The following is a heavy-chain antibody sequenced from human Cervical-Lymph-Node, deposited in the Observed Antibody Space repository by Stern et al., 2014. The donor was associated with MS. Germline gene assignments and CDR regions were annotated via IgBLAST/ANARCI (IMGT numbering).Heavy chain of an antibody. CDR1: GASVSSSGYY. Sequence: QVQLQESGPGLVKPSQTVSLTCTVSGASVSSSGYYWSWIRQHPGKGLEWIGYINYTGSTYYNPSLKSRVTISLDTSKNRFSLRLSSVTAADTAVYFCARGATINDFDFWGQGTLVTVSS. D-gene: IGHD5-12*01. CDR3: ARGATINDFDF. J-gene: IGHJ4*02. V-gene: IGHV4-31*03. CDR2: INYTGST.